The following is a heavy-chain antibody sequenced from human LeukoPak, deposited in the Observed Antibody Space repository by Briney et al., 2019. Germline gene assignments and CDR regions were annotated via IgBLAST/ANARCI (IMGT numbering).Heavy chain of an antibody. V-gene: IGHV3-49*04. CDR3: TRGYGDPQQDDY. CDR2: IRGKGYDGTI. D-gene: IGHD4-17*01. CDR1: GFIFGDYG. J-gene: IGHJ4*02. Sequence: GGSLRLSCTTSGFIFGDYGMSGVRQAPGKGLEWGGFIRGKGYDGTIEYAASVKGRFTISRDDSKSIAYLQMNSLKTEDTAVYYCTRGYGDPQQDDYWGQGTLVTVSS.